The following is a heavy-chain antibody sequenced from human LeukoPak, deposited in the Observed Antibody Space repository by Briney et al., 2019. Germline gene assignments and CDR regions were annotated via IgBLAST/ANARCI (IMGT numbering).Heavy chain of an antibody. Sequence: PSETLSLTCTVSGGSVSSSSYYWGWIRQPPGKGLEWSGSIYYSGSTYYNPSLKSRVTISVDTSKNQFSLKLSSVTAADTAVYYCAAHNWNYSFRWTLKWFDPWGQGTLVTVSS. V-gene: IGHV4-39*01. CDR3: AAHNWNYSFRWTLKWFDP. D-gene: IGHD1-7*01. J-gene: IGHJ5*02. CDR1: GGSVSSSSYY. CDR2: IYYSGST.